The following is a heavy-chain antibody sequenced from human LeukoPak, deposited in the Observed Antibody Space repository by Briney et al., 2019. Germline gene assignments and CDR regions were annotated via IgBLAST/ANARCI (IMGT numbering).Heavy chain of an antibody. D-gene: IGHD3-10*01. CDR2: IKQDGSEK. Sequence: GGSLRLSCAASGFTFSSYWMSWVRQAPGKGLEWVANIKQDGSEKYYVDSVKGRFTISRDNAKNSLYLQMNSLRAEDTAVYYCARGLYGSGSYYPYLDYWGQGTLVTVSS. CDR3: ARGLYGSGSYYPYLDY. CDR1: GFTFSSYW. J-gene: IGHJ4*02. V-gene: IGHV3-7*01.